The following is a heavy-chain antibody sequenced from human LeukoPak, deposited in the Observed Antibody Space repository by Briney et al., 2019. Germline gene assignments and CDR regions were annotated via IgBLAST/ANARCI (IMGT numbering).Heavy chain of an antibody. J-gene: IGHJ4*02. D-gene: IGHD6-19*01. Sequence: KASETLSLTCTVSGGSIRSSTDYWGWIRQPPGKELEWIGSIYYSGSTYYNPSLKSRVTISVDTSKNQFSVKLSSVTAADTAVYYCARSIRGYSSGWYYFDYWGQGTLITVPS. CDR1: GGSIRSSTDY. V-gene: IGHV4-39*07. CDR2: IYYSGST. CDR3: ARSIRGYSSGWYYFDY.